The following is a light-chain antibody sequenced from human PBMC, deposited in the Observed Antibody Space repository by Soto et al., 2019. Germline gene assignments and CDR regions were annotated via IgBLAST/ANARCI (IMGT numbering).Light chain of an antibody. J-gene: IGKJ1*01. Sequence: EIVLTQSPGTLSLSPGERATLSCRASQSVSSNYFAWYQQNPGQAPRLLIYDASTRATGIPDRFSGSGSGTHFTLPISRLEPEDFAVYYCQQYASSPRTFGQGTKVEIK. CDR1: QSVSSNY. CDR3: QQYASSPRT. V-gene: IGKV3-20*01. CDR2: DAS.